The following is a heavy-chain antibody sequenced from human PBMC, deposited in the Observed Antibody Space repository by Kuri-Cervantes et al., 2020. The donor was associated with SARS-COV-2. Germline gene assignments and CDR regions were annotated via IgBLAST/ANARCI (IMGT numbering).Heavy chain of an antibody. J-gene: IGHJ4*02. D-gene: IGHD6-19*01. CDR3: VRHPPIAVADYYFDY. Sequence: GSLRLSCSVSGGSISSYYWRWIRQPPGKGLEWIGSLYYSGSTYYNPSLKSRVTISIDTSKNQFSLRLSSVTAADTAVYYCVRHPPIAVADYYFDYWGQGALVTVSS. V-gene: IGHV4-59*05. CDR2: LYYSGST. CDR1: GGSISSYY.